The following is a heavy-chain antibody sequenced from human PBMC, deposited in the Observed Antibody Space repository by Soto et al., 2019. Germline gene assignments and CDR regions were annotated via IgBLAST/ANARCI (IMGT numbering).Heavy chain of an antibody. CDR3: TTGSLSFRVTRHFQH. J-gene: IGHJ1*01. CDR1: GFTFSNAW. Sequence: EVQLVESGGGLVKPGGSLRLSCAASGFTFSNAWMNWVRQAPGKGLEWVGRIKSKTDGGTTDYAAPVKGRFTISRDDSKNTLYLQMNSLKTEDTAVYYCTTGSLSFRVTRHFQHWGQGTLVTVSS. CDR2: IKSKTDGGTT. D-gene: IGHD2-2*01. V-gene: IGHV3-15*07.